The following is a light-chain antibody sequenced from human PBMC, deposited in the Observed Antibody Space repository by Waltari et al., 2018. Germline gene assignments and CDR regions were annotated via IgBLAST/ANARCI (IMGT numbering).Light chain of an antibody. CDR1: SSNIGSNT. CDR3: AAWDDSLNGFWV. Sequence: QSVLTQPPSASGTPGQRVTIACSGISSNIGSNTVNWYQQLPGTTPKLLIYDNDQRPSGVPDRFSGSKSGTSASLAISVLQSEDESDYYCAAWDDSLNGFWVFGGGTKLTVL. V-gene: IGLV1-44*01. CDR2: DND. J-gene: IGLJ3*02.